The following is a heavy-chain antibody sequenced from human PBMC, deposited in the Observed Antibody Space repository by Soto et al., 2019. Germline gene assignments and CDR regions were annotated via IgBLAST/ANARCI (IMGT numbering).Heavy chain of an antibody. CDR3: ASADSSGYYFDYFDY. CDR2: IYYSGST. J-gene: IGHJ4*02. V-gene: IGHV4-31*03. CDR1: GGSISIGGYY. D-gene: IGHD3-22*01. Sequence: SETLSLTCTVSGGSISIGGYYWSCIRQHPGKGLEWIGYIYYSGSTYYNPSLKSRVTISVDTSKNQFSLKLSSVTAADTAVYYCASADSSGYYFDYFDYWGQGTLVTVSS.